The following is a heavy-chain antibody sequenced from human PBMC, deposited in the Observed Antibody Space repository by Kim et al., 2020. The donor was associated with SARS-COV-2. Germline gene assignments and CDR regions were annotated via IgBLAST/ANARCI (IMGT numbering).Heavy chain of an antibody. J-gene: IGHJ5*02. CDR3: ARDPSVWGWFDP. Sequence: GGSLRLSCAASGFTFSDYYMSWIRRAPGKGLEWVSYISSSSSYTNYADSVKGRFTISRDNAKNSLYLQMNSLRAEDTAVYYCARDPSVWGWFDPWGQGTLVTVSS. CDR1: GFTFSDYY. V-gene: IGHV3-11*05. CDR2: ISSSSSYT. D-gene: IGHD3-16*01.